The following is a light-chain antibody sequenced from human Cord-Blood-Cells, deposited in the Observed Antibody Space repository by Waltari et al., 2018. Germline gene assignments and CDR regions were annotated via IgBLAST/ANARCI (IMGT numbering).Light chain of an antibody. Sequence: ALTQPRSVSGSRGPSVPISCTGTSSHVGGYNYVSWYQQHPGKAPKLMIYDVSKRPSGVPDRFSGSKSGNTASLTISGLQAEDEADYYCCSYAGSYTYVFGTGTKVTVL. J-gene: IGLJ1*01. CDR1: SSHVGGYNY. CDR3: CSYAGSYTYV. CDR2: DVS. V-gene: IGLV2-11*01.